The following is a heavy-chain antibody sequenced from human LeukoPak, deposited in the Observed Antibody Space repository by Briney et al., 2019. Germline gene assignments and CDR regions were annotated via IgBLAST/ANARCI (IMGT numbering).Heavy chain of an antibody. Sequence: PSETLSLTCTVSGGSINSSSYYWGWIRQPPGKGLEWIGSIYYSGSTYYNPSLKSRVTISVDTSKNQFSLKVSSVTAADTAVYYCARVSSGWYNSYYYYMDVWGKGTTVTVSS. CDR1: GGSINSSSYY. CDR3: ARVSSGWYNSYYYYMDV. D-gene: IGHD6-19*01. CDR2: IYYSGST. V-gene: IGHV4-39*07. J-gene: IGHJ6*03.